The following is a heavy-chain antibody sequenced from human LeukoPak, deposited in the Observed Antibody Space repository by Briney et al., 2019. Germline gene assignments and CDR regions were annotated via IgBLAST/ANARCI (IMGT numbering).Heavy chain of an antibody. D-gene: IGHD3-22*01. Sequence: PGGSLRLSCAASGFTFSSYSMNWVRQAPGKGLEWVSYISSSSSTIYNADSVKGRFTISRDNAKNSLYLQMNSLRAEDTAVYYCARCYYDSGGSRSRVDYWGQGTLVTVSS. CDR3: ARCYYDSGGSRSRVDY. CDR1: GFTFSSYS. CDR2: ISSSSSTI. J-gene: IGHJ4*02. V-gene: IGHV3-48*04.